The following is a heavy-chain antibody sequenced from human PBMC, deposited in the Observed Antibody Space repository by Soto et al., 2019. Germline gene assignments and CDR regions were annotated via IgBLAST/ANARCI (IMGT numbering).Heavy chain of an antibody. V-gene: IGHV4-39*01. CDR3: ARQRNTVVTQAYFDH. CDR2: IYYSGRT. CDR1: GESISSSSYY. D-gene: IGHD2-21*02. J-gene: IGHJ4*02. Sequence: KASETLSLTCIVSGESISSSSYYWGWIRQPPGKGLEWIGSIYYSGRTYYNPSFKSRVTISIDTSKNQFSLKLSSVTATDTAVYYCARQRNTVVTQAYFDHWGQGALVTVSS.